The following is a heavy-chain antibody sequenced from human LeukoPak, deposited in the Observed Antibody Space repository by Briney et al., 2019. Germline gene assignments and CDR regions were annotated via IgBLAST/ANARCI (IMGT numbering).Heavy chain of an antibody. J-gene: IGHJ5*02. D-gene: IGHD5-24*01. Sequence: SQTLSLTCTVSGGSISSGSYYWSWIRQPAGKGLEWIGRIYTSGSTNYNPALKSRVTISVDTSKNQFSLKLSSVTAADTAVYYCAREMATNWFDPWGQGTLVTVSS. CDR2: IYTSGST. CDR3: AREMATNWFDP. V-gene: IGHV4-61*02. CDR1: GGSISSGSYY.